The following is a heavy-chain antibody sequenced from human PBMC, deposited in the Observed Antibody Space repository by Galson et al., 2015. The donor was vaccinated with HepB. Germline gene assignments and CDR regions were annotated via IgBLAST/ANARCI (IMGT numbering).Heavy chain of an antibody. CDR1: GYSFTSYW. D-gene: IGHD2-2*02. J-gene: IGHJ2*01. Sequence: QSGAEVKKPGESLKISCKGSGYSFTSYWIGWVRQMPGKGLEWMGIIYPGDSDTRYSPSFQGQVTISADKSISTAYLQWSSLKASDTAMYYCARLLFEVGCSSTSCYSGGWYFDLWGRGTLVTVSS. CDR3: ARLLFEVGCSSTSCYSGGWYFDL. CDR2: IYPGDSDT. V-gene: IGHV5-51*03.